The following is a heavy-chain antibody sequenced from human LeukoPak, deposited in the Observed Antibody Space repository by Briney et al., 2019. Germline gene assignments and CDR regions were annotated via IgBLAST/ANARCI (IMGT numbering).Heavy chain of an antibody. Sequence: ASVRVSCKASGYTFTGCYMHWVRQAPGQGLEWMGWINPNSGGTNYAQKFQGRVTMTRDTSISTAYMELSRLRSDDTAVYYCARDHNYYDSSGYYPIWGQGTMVTVSS. CDR2: INPNSGGT. D-gene: IGHD3-22*01. J-gene: IGHJ3*02. CDR3: ARDHNYYDSSGYYPI. CDR1: GYTFTGCY. V-gene: IGHV1-2*02.